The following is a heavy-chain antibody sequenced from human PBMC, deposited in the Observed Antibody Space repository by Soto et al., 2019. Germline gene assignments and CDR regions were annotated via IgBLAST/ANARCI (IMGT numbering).Heavy chain of an antibody. Sequence: GGSLRLSCAASGFTFNTYGMYWVRQAPGRGLEWVSVMYAGGDTHYADSVKGRFTISRDKSENTLYLQMNSLRDEDTGVYFCVSRIPSWVFDYWGLGTLVTVSS. D-gene: IGHD2-21*01. J-gene: IGHJ4*01. CDR1: GFTFNTYG. CDR3: VSRIPSWVFDY. V-gene: IGHV3-53*01. CDR2: MYAGGDT.